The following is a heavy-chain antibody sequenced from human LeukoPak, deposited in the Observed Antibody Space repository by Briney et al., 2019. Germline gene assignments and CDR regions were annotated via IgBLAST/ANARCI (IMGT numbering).Heavy chain of an antibody. Sequence: PSQTLSLTCAISGDSVSSNSAGWNWVRQSPSRGLEWLGRAYYRFKWYNDYAVSVKSRITINPDTSKNQYSLQLNSVTPEDTAVYYCARSSIAARRLQNWFDPWGQGTLVTVSS. D-gene: IGHD6-6*01. V-gene: IGHV6-1*01. CDR3: ARSSIAARRLQNWFDP. J-gene: IGHJ5*02. CDR2: AYYRFKWYN. CDR1: GDSVSSNSAG.